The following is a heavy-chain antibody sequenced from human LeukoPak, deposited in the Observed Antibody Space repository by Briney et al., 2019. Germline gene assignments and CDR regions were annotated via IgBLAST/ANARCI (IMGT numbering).Heavy chain of an antibody. CDR2: IYPGDSDT. V-gene: IGHV5-51*01. CDR1: GYSFTSYW. CDR3: ARLSAYYGSGTYNWFDP. Sequence: GESLKISCKGSGYSFTSYWIGWVRQMPGKGLEWMGIIYPGDSDTGYSPSFQGQVTISADKSISTAYLQWGSLKASDTAMYYCARLSAYYGSGTYNWFDPWGQGTLVTVSS. D-gene: IGHD3-10*01. J-gene: IGHJ5*02.